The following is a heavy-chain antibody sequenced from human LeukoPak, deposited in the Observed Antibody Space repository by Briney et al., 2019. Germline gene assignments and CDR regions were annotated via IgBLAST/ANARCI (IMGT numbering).Heavy chain of an antibody. D-gene: IGHD3-10*02. Sequence: GGSLRLSCAASGFTFSDYWMHSGRQASGNGLVGVSRINSDGRITSYADSVKGRFTISRDNAKNSLYLQMNSLRAEDTAVYYCAELGITMIGGVWGKGTTVTISS. CDR3: AELGITMIGGV. CDR2: INSDGRIT. CDR1: GFTFSDYW. J-gene: IGHJ6*04. V-gene: IGHV3-74*01.